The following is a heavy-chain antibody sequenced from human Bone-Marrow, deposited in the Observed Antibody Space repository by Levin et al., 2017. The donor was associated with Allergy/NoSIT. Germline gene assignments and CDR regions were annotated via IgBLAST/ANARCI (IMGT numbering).Heavy chain of an antibody. CDR1: GFKFRSYG. CDR2: VSYDGSNT. Sequence: GGSLRLSCAGSGFKFRSYGMHWVRQAPGKGLEWVAVVSYDGSNTYFADSVKGRFTVSRDNSANTLYLEMDSLRPDDTAVYYCAKGKLPAGMGGSFDQWGQGTLVTVSS. CDR3: AKGKLPAGMGGSFDQ. D-gene: IGHD2-2*01. V-gene: IGHV3-30*18. J-gene: IGHJ4*02.